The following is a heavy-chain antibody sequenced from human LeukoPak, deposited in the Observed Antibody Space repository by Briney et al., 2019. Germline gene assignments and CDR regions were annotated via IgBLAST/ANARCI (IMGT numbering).Heavy chain of an antibody. CDR1: GFTFSSYS. Sequence: GGSLRLSCAASGFTFSSYSMNWVRQAPGKGLEWVSSISSSSSYIYYADSVKGRFTISRDNAKNSLYLQMNSLRAEDTALYYCARGGFIAAAGPLDYWGQGTLVTVSS. CDR3: ARGGFIAAAGPLDY. V-gene: IGHV3-21*04. D-gene: IGHD6-13*01. CDR2: ISSSSSYI. J-gene: IGHJ4*02.